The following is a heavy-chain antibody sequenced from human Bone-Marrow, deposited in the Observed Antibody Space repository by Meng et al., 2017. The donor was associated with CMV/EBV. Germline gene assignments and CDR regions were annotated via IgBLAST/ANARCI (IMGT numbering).Heavy chain of an antibody. D-gene: IGHD1-7*01. Sequence: ASVKVSCKASGYTFTSYGISWVRQAPGQGLEWMGWINPNSGGTNYAQKFQGRVTMTRDTSISTAYMELSRLRSDDTAVYYCAREEGSYNWNSYYYYYGMDVWGQGTTVTVSS. CDR2: INPNSGGT. J-gene: IGHJ6*02. CDR3: AREEGSYNWNSYYYYYGMDV. CDR1: GYTFTSYG. V-gene: IGHV1-2*02.